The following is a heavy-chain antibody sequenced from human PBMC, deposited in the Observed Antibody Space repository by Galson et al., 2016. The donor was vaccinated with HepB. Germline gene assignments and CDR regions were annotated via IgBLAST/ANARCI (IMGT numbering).Heavy chain of an antibody. D-gene: IGHD5-18*01. CDR3: ARRNVDTSFVTGGYFDS. CDR1: GGFISSTSFH. V-gene: IGHV4-39*01. CDR2: VEYIGSA. J-gene: IGHJ4*02. Sequence: SETLSLTCSVSGGFISSTSFHWGWVRQPPGKGLEWIGDVEYIGSAYYNPSLRSRVTISVDTAKNQFSLWLRSVTAADTAVYFCARRNVDTSFVTGGYFDSWGPGTLVAVAS.